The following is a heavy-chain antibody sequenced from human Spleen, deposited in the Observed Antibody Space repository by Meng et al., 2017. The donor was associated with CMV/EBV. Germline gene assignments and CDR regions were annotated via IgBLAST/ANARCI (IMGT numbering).Heavy chain of an antibody. D-gene: IGHD2-2*01. CDR2: INAGNGNT. J-gene: IGHJ4*02. V-gene: IGHV1-3*01. Sequence: KVSCKAAGYNFTSYAMHWVRQAPGQRLEWMGWINAGNGNTKYSQKFRGRVTITRDTSASTAYMELSSLRSEDTAVYYCARVYQLLIDYWGQGTLVTVSS. CDR1: GYNFTSYA. CDR3: ARVYQLLIDY.